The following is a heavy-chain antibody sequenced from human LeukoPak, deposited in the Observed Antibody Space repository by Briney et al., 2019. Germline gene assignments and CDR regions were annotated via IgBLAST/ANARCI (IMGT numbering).Heavy chain of an antibody. Sequence: SETLSLTCTVSGGSISSYYWSWIRQPPGKGLEWIGYTYYSGSTYYNPSLKSRVTISVDTSKNQFSLKLSSVTAADTAVYYCARDSGGQQLVLPGYWGQGTLVTVSS. V-gene: IGHV4-59*12. CDR3: ARDSGGQQLVLPGY. D-gene: IGHD6-13*01. J-gene: IGHJ4*02. CDR1: GGSISSYY. CDR2: TYYSGST.